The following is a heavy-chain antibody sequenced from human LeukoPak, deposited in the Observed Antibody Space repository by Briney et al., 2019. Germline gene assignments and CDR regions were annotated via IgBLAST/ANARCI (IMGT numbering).Heavy chain of an antibody. J-gene: IGHJ5*01. Sequence: GESLKISCKGSGYSFTSYSIGWVRQMPGKGLEWMGIISPYDSDTIYSPSFQGQVTFSVDTPISTAYLQWSSLKASDTDIYYCARRHDSSGYYYVGDNWFDSWGQGTPVTVSS. CDR2: ISPYDSDT. CDR1: GYSFTSYS. V-gene: IGHV5-51*01. CDR3: ARRHDSSGYYYVGDNWFDS. D-gene: IGHD3-22*01.